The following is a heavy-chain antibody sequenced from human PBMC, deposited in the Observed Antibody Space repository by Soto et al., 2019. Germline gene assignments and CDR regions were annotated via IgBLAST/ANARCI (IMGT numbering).Heavy chain of an antibody. J-gene: IGHJ4*02. D-gene: IGHD3-10*01. V-gene: IGHV3-23*01. CDR1: GFTFSSYA. CDR2: ISGSGGST. Sequence: EVQLLESGGGLVQPGGSLRLSCAASGFTFSSYAMSWVRQASGKGLEWVSAISGSGGSTYYADSVKGRFTISRDNSKNTLYLQMNSLRAEDTAVYYCAKVPGPGGWRNGETENYYFDYWGQGTLVTVSS. CDR3: AKVPGPGGWRNGETENYYFDY.